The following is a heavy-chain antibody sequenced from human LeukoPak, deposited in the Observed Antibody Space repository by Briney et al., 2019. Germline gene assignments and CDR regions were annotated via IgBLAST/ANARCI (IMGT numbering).Heavy chain of an antibody. D-gene: IGHD6-19*01. J-gene: IGHJ4*02. CDR2: ISAYNGNT. CDR3: ARDSLGVAGPSWDY. V-gene: IGHV1-18*04. Sequence: ASVKVSCKASGYTFTSYGISWVRQAPGQGLEWMGWISAYNGNTNYAQKLQGRVTMTTDTSTSTAYMELRSLRSDDTAVYYRARDSLGVAGPSWDYWGQGTLVTVSS. CDR1: GYTFTSYG.